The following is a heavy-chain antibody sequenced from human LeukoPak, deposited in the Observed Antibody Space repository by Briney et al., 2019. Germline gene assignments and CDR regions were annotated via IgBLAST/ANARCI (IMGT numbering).Heavy chain of an antibody. CDR2: ISYDGSNK. CDR3: ARGVAGSNWFDP. J-gene: IGHJ5*02. Sequence: GGSLRFSCAASGFTFSSYAMHWVRQAPGKGLEWVAVISYDGSNKYYADSVKGRFTNSRDNSKNTLYLQMNSLRAEDTAVYYCARGVAGSNWFDPWGQGTLVTVSS. CDR1: GFTFSSYA. V-gene: IGHV3-30*04. D-gene: IGHD6-19*01.